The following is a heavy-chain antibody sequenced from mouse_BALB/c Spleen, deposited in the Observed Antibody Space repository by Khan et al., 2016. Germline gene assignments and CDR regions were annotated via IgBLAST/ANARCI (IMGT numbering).Heavy chain of an antibody. J-gene: IGHJ3*01. CDR2: INSAGNDT. D-gene: IGHD1-1*01. CDR3: TRHYYGSSFWFAY. CDR1: EYEFPSHD. Sequence: EVELVESGGGLVQPGESLKLSCESNEYEFPSHDMSWVRKTPEKRLELVAAINSAGNDTYYPDTMERRFIISRDNTKKTLYLQINSLRSENTAFYYCTRHYYGSSFWFAYWGQGTLVTVSA. V-gene: IGHV5-2*01.